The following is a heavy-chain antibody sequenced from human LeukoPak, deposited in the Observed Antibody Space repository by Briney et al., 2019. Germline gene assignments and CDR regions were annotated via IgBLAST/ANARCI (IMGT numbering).Heavy chain of an antibody. J-gene: IGHJ6*03. V-gene: IGHV7-4-1*02. Sequence: ASVKVSCKTSGYTFTSYAVDWVRQAPGQGLEWMGWINTNTGNPRYAKGFTGRFVFSLDTSVNTAYLQISSLKAEDTVVYYCARDYRPRGYSYGLIYYYYYMTSGAKGPRSPSP. CDR3: ARDYRPRGYSYGLIYYYYYMTS. CDR1: GYTFTSYA. D-gene: IGHD5-18*01. CDR2: INTNTGNP.